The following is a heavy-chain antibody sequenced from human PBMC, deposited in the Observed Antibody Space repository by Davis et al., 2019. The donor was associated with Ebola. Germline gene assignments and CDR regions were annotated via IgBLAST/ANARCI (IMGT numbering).Heavy chain of an antibody. J-gene: IGHJ6*02. D-gene: IGHD1-26*01. CDR3: ARDRVMGYYYYYYGMDV. CDR1: GVTVPSNSAA. V-gene: IGHV6-1*01. CDR2: TYYRAKWYN. Sequence: MPSETLSLTCAISGVTVPSNSAAWNWIRQSPLRGLEWLGRTYYRAKWYNDYAVPVKSRITINPDTSKNQFSLQLNSVTPEDTAVYYCARDRVMGYYYYYYGMDVWGQGTTVTVSS.